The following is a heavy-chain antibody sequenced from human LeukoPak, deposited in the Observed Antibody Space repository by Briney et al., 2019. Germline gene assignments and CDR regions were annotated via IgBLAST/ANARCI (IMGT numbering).Heavy chain of an antibody. CDR2: IHSGGDT. D-gene: IGHD3-16*01. CDR3: ARSPNTNPGGRYFDL. V-gene: IGHV3-66*01. CDR1: GFIVSSYY. Sequence: PGGSLRLSCAASGFIVSSYYMSWVRQPPVKGLEWVSVIHSGGDTYYADSVKGRFTISRDNSKNTLYLQMNSLRAEDTAVYYCARSPNTNPGGRYFDLWGRGTLVTVHS. J-gene: IGHJ2*01.